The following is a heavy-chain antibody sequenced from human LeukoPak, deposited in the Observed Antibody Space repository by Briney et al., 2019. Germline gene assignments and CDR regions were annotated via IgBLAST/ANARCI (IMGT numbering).Heavy chain of an antibody. D-gene: IGHD6-19*01. J-gene: IGHJ4*02. Sequence: PGGSLRLSCAASGFTFSSYAMHWVRQAPGKGLEWVAVISYDGSNKYYADSVKGRFTISRDNSKNTLYLQMNSPRAEDTAVYYCAKDLGSGWHWGQGTLVTVSS. CDR1: GFTFSSYA. CDR2: ISYDGSNK. V-gene: IGHV3-30*04. CDR3: AKDLGSGWH.